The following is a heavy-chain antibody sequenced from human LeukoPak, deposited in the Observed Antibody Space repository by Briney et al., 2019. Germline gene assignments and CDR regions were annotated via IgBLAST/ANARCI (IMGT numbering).Heavy chain of an antibody. Sequence: GGSLRLSCAASGFTFSSYAMSWVRQAPGEGLEWVSAISGSGGSTYYADSVKGRFTISRDNSKNTLYLQMNSLRAEDTAVHYCAKGSSSWYENWFDPWGQGTLVTVSS. CDR2: ISGSGGST. CDR3: AKGSSSWYENWFDP. V-gene: IGHV3-23*01. J-gene: IGHJ5*02. CDR1: GFTFSSYA. D-gene: IGHD6-13*01.